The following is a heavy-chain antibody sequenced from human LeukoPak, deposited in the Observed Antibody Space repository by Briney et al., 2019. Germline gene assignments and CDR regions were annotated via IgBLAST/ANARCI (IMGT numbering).Heavy chain of an antibody. D-gene: IGHD3-3*01. CDR2: IKQDGSEK. Sequence: GGSLRLSCAASGFTFSSYWMSWVRQAPGKGLEWVANIKQDGSEKYYVDSVKGRFTISRDNAKNSLYLQMNSLRAEDTAVYYCAREGGRSITIFGVVFDYWGQGTLVTVSS. J-gene: IGHJ4*02. CDR1: GFTFSSYW. CDR3: AREGGRSITIFGVVFDY. V-gene: IGHV3-7*01.